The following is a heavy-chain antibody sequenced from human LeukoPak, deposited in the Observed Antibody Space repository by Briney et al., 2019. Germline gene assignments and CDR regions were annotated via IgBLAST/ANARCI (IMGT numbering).Heavy chain of an antibody. CDR2: INSDESTT. CDR1: GFTFSNYW. V-gene: IGHV3-74*01. Sequence: SGGSLRLSCAASGFTFSNYWMHWVRQAPGKGLVWVSRINSDESTTDYADSVKGRFTISRDNAKNTLYLQMNSLRAEDTSVYYCSRGVSPVVVGATPFDYWGQGTLVTVSS. CDR3: SRGVSPVVVGATPFDY. D-gene: IGHD2-15*01. J-gene: IGHJ4*02.